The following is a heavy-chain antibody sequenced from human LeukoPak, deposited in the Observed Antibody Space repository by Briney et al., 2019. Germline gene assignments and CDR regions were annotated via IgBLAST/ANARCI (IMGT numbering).Heavy chain of an antibody. CDR3: ATKHQWSDGFDI. CDR2: IYDSGSA. CDR1: CGSINTYY. V-gene: IGHV4-4*07. Sequence: SETLSLTCTVSCGSINTYYWNWLRQPAGKRLGWIGRIYDSGSANYDPSLMSRVTMSADTSKKQYSLRLTSVTAADTAVYYCATKHQWSDGFDIWGQGTRVTVSS. D-gene: IGHD2-8*01. J-gene: IGHJ3*02.